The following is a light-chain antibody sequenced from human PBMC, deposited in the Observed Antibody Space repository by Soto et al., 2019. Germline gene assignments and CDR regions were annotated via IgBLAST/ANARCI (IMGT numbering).Light chain of an antibody. CDR1: SSDVGGYNY. J-gene: IGLJ1*01. CDR2: DVS. CDR3: RSYTSSSADV. V-gene: IGLV2-14*01. Sequence: QSALTQPASVSGSPGQSITISCTGTSSDVGGYNYVSWYQQHPGKAHKLMIADVSNRPSGVSNRFSGSKSGNTASLTISGLHTEDEADYYCRSYTSSSADVFGTGTKVTVL.